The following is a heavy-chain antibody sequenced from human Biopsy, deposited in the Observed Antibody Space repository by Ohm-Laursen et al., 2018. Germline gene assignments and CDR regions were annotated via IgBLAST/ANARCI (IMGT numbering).Heavy chain of an antibody. CDR2: TSYDGNKK. CDR1: GFNFSIYG. D-gene: IGHD3-16*01. Sequence: SLRLSCAASGFNFSIYGMHWVRQAPGKGLEWVAVTSYDGNKKYFADSVKGRFTISRDNSKSTLYLQMSSLRAEDTAVYYCANSIVPIYYDVTGEGAFDVWGQGTMVTVSS. V-gene: IGHV3-30*18. J-gene: IGHJ3*01. CDR3: ANSIVPIYYDVTGEGAFDV.